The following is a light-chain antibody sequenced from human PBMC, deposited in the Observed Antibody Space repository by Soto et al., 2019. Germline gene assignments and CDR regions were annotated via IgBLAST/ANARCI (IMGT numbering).Light chain of an antibody. CDR1: QSVSSY. CDR3: QQRSNWRIT. V-gene: IGKV3-11*01. J-gene: IGKJ5*01. Sequence: EIVLTQSPATLSLPPGERATLSCRASQSVSSYLAWYQQKPGQAPRLLIYDASNRATGIPARFSGSGSGTDFTLTISSLEPEDFAVYYCQQRSNWRITFGQGTRLEIK. CDR2: DAS.